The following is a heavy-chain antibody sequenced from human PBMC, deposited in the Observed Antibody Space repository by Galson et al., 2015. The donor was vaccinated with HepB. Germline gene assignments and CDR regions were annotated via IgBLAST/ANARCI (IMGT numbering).Heavy chain of an antibody. Sequence: SLRLSCAASGFIFTNAWMSWVRQAPGKGLEWVGRIKSKTDGETTDYAAPVKGGFSISRDDSKNTVYLQMNSLTTEDTAVYYCITQSITRGYSYSWGQGTLVTVSS. J-gene: IGHJ4*02. D-gene: IGHD5-18*01. CDR2: IKSKTDGETT. CDR3: ITQSITRGYSYS. CDR1: GFIFTNAW. V-gene: IGHV3-15*01.